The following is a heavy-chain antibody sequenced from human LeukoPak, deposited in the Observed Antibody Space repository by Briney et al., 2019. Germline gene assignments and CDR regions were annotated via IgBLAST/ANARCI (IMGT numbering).Heavy chain of an antibody. D-gene: IGHD1-26*01. CDR2: VSYSGST. J-gene: IGHJ6*02. Sequence: SETLSLTCSVSGVSMRTYYWSWIRQPPGKGLEWIGYVSYSGSTDYNPSLKSRVSISVDTSKNQFSLNLISVTPADTAVYFCARDGRISPYSGMDVWGQGTTVTVSS. CDR1: GVSMRTYY. CDR3: ARDGRISPYSGMDV. V-gene: IGHV4-59*01.